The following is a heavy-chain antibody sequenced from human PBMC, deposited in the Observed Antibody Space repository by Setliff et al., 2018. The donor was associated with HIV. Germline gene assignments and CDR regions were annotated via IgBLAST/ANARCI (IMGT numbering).Heavy chain of an antibody. Sequence: GGSLRLSCVASGFTFSSHAISWVRQAPGKGLEWVLIMSSGGSSTSYADSVKGRFTISRDHSKNTLYLQMNSLRTDDTAVYYCARWRWQQSECDCWGQGTLVTVS. V-gene: IGHV3-23*03. D-gene: IGHD3-3*01. CDR3: ARWRWQQSECDC. J-gene: IGHJ4*02. CDR2: MSSGGSST. CDR1: GFTFSSHA.